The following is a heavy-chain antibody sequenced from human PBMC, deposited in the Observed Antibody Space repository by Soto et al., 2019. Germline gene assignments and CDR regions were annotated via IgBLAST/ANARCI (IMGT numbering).Heavy chain of an antibody. Sequence: QLQLQESGPGLVKPSETLSLTCSVSDDSINSDKYYWGWIRTPPGKGLEWIGSIYYRGNAYYNPSLQTRVTISLDKSKSQFSLKLNSVTAADSAVYFCARLEGLATISYYFDFWGPGALVTVSS. CDR3: ARLEGLATISYYFDF. CDR2: IYYRGNA. CDR1: DDSINSDKYY. J-gene: IGHJ4*02. V-gene: IGHV4-39*01. D-gene: IGHD3-9*01.